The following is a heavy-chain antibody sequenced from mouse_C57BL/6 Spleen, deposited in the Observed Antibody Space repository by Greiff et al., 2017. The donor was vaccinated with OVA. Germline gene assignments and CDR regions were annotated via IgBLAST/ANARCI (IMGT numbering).Heavy chain of an antibody. CDR2: ISDGGSYT. J-gene: IGHJ3*01. CDR3: ARDEGPGTGIAY. CDR1: GFTFSSYA. V-gene: IGHV5-4*01. D-gene: IGHD3-3*01. Sequence: DVQLQESGGGLVKPGGSLKLSCAASGFTFSSYAMSWVRQTPEKRLEWVATISDGGSYTYYPDNVKGRFTISRDNAKNNLYLQMSHLKSEDTAMYYCARDEGPGTGIAYWGQGTLVTVSA.